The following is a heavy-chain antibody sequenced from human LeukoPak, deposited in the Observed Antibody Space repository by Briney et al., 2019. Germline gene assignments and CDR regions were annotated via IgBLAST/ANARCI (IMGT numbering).Heavy chain of an antibody. CDR1: GFTFSSYW. V-gene: IGHV3-7*01. CDR2: IKQDGSEK. J-gene: IGHJ4*02. CDR3: ARDQWKNIVATILDY. Sequence: GGSPRLSCAASGFTFSSYWMSWVRQAPGKGLEWVANIKQDGSEKYYVDSVKGRFTISRDSAKNSLYLQMNSLRAEDTAVYYCARDQWKNIVATILDYWGQGTLVTVSS. D-gene: IGHD5-12*01.